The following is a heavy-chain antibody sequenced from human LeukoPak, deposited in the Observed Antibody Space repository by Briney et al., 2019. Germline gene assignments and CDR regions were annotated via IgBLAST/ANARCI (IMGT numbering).Heavy chain of an antibody. D-gene: IGHD6-13*01. CDR2: MNPNSGNT. V-gene: IGHV1-8*01. J-gene: IGHJ6*02. Sequence: GASVKVSCKASGYTFTSYDINWVRQATGQGLEWMGWMNPNSGNTGYAQKFQGRVTMTRNTSISTAYMELSSLRSEDTAVYYCARGSYSSSWLPTHYYYYGMDVWGQGTTVTVSS. CDR1: GYTFTSYD. CDR3: ARGSYSSSWLPTHYYYYGMDV.